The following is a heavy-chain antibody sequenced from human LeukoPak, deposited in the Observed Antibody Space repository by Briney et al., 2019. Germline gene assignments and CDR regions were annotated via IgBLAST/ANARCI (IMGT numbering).Heavy chain of an antibody. CDR3: ARALGYCSSTSCYTPIDY. CDR2: IYHSGST. V-gene: IGHV4-38-2*01. J-gene: IGHJ4*02. CDR1: GYSISSGYY. D-gene: IGHD2-2*02. Sequence: SETLSLTXAVSGYSISSGYYWGWIRPPPGKGLEWIGSIYHSGSTYYNPSLKSRVTISVDTSKNQFSLKLSSVTAADTAVYYCARALGYCSSTSCYTPIDYWGQGTLVTVSS.